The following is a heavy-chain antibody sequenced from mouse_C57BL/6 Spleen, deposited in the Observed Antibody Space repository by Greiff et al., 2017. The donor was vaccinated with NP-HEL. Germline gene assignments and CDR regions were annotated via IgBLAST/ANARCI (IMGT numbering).Heavy chain of an antibody. CDR3: TRSHYDYDEAWFAY. J-gene: IGHJ3*01. V-gene: IGHV1-15*01. D-gene: IGHD2-4*01. CDR2: IDPETGGT. Sequence: QVQLQQSGAELVRPGASVTLSCKASGYTFTDYEMHWVKQTPVHGLEWIGAIDPETGGTAYNQKFKGKAILTADKSSSTAYMELRSLTSEDSAVYYCTRSHYDYDEAWFAYWGQGTLVTVSA. CDR1: GYTFTDYE.